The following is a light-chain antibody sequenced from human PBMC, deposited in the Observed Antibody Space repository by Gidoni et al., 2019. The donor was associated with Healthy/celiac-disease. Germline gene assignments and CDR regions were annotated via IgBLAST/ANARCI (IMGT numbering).Light chain of an antibody. CDR1: QSLLHSNGYNY. Sequence: DIVMTQSPLSLPVTPGEPASISCRSSQSLLHSNGYNYLDWYLQKPGQSPQLLIYLGSNRASGVPDRFSGRGSGTDFTLKSSRVEAEDVGVYYCMQALQTPSTFGQGTKGEIK. J-gene: IGKJ1*01. CDR3: MQALQTPST. CDR2: LGS. V-gene: IGKV2-28*01.